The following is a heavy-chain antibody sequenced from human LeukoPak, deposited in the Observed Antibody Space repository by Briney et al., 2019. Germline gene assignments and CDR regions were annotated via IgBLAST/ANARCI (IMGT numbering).Heavy chain of an antibody. J-gene: IGHJ4*02. CDR3: AKASQRDGSGSYYDDY. D-gene: IGHD3-10*01. V-gene: IGHV3-23*01. CDR1: GFTFSSYA. CDR2: ISGSGGST. Sequence: GGSLRLSCAASGFTFSSYAMSWVHQAPGKGLEWVSAISGSGGSTYYADSVKGRFTISRDNSKNTLYLQMNSLRAEDTAVYYCAKASQRDGSGSYYDDYWGQGTLVTVSS.